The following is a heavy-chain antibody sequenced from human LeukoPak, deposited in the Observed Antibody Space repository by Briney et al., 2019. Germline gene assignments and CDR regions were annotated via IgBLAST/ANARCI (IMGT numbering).Heavy chain of an antibody. CDR1: GFTFSNYW. V-gene: IGHV3-7*01. J-gene: IGHJ6*02. Sequence: PGGSLRLSCVGSGFTFSNYWMHWVRQAPGKGLDWVANIHPDGSEEHYVDSVKGRFTISRDNAKNSLHLQMSSLQVEDTAVYYCARPRFAYGLDVWGQGTTVTVS. D-gene: IGHD3-10*01. CDR2: IHPDGSEE. CDR3: ARPRFAYGLDV.